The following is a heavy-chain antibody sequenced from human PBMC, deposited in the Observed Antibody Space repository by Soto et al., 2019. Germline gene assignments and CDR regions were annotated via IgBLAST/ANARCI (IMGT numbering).Heavy chain of an antibody. Sequence: QLQLQESGSGLVKPSQTLSLTCAVSGGSISSGGYFCSWLRQPPGKGLEWVGYIYHSGTTYYKPSVKRSFTRSVDCWKYQVSPTLTPASAADPVECCCAGGQITTKGDLWGQGPLVT. D-gene: IGHD3-22*01. CDR3: AGGQITTKGDL. CDR1: GGSISSGGYF. CDR2: IYHSGTT. J-gene: IGHJ4*02. V-gene: IGHV4-30-2*01.